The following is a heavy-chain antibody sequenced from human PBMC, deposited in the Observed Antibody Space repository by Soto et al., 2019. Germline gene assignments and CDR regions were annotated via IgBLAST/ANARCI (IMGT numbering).Heavy chain of an antibody. CDR2: ISSGGSDI. CDR1: GLPFSRYS. Sequence: GGSLRLSCVSPGLPFSRYSLNWVRQAPGKGLEWVSSISSGGSDISYAESVEGRFFTSRDNVNNVLYLDINNLRPEDTAVYYCARMAYWGQGTLVTVSS. CDR3: ARMAY. J-gene: IGHJ4*02. V-gene: IGHV3-21*06.